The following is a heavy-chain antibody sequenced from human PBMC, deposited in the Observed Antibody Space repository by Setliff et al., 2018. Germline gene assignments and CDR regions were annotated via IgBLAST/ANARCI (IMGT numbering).Heavy chain of an antibody. Sequence: PSETLSLTCTVSGDSISSTSYQWGWVRQPPGKGLEWIGSTYYTGTAYYNPSLKSRVTISVDTSKNQFSLQVTSLAATDTALYFCARHEFVGGYYGSVTYRHFDYWGQGILVTVSS. V-gene: IGHV4-39*01. CDR2: TYYTGTA. J-gene: IGHJ4*02. CDR1: GDSISSTSYQ. CDR3: ARHEFVGGYYGSVTYRHFDY. D-gene: IGHD3-10*01.